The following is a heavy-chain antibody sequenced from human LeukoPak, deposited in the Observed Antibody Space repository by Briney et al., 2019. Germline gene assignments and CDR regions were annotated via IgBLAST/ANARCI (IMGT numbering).Heavy chain of an antibody. CDR3: ARDMRSVYTSAWYEDY. D-gene: IGHD6-19*01. CDR2: ISAYNGDT. CDR1: GGTVSSYV. V-gene: IGHV1-18*01. J-gene: IGHJ4*02. Sequence: ASVKVSCKASGGTVSSYVISWVRQAPGQGLEWMGWISAYNGDTNYAQKLQGRVTMTTDTSTSTAYMDLRSLRSDDTAVYYCARDMRSVYTSAWYEDYWGQGTLVTVSS.